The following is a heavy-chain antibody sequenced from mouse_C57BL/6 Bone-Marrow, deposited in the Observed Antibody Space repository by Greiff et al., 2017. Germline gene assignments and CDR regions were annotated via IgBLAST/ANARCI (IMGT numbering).Heavy chain of an antibody. CDR3: ARSPLTTVVAKDYFDY. D-gene: IGHD1-1*01. CDR1: GYTFTSYW. CDR2: IHPNSGST. Sequence: VQLQQPGAELVKPGASVKLSCKASGYTFTSYWMHWVKQRPGQGLEWIGMIHPNSGSTKYNEKFKSKATLTVDKSSSTAYMQLSSLTSEDSAVYYCARSPLTTVVAKDYFDYWGQGTTLTVSS. V-gene: IGHV1-64*01. J-gene: IGHJ2*01.